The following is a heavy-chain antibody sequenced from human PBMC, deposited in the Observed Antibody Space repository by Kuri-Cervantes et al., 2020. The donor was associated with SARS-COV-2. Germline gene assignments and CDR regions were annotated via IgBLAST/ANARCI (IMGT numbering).Heavy chain of an antibody. CDR2: ISSSSSYT. CDR3: ARAITMIVVVSPYFDY. D-gene: IGHD3-22*01. Sequence: GGSLRLSCAASGFTFSDYYMSWIRQAPGKGLEWVSYISSSSSYTNYADSVKGRFTISRDNAKNSLYLQINSPRAEDTAVYYCARAITMIVVVSPYFDYWGQGTLVTVSS. V-gene: IGHV3-11*06. J-gene: IGHJ4*02. CDR1: GFTFSDYY.